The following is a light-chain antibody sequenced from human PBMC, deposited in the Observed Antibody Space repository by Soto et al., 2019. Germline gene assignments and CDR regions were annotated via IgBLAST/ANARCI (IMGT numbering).Light chain of an antibody. CDR2: GAS. J-gene: IGKJ1*01. Sequence: EIVLTQSPGTLSLSPGERATLSCRASQSVSSSYLAWYQQKRDQAPRLLIYGASTRATGIPDRFSGSGSGTDFTLTISRLEPEDFAVYFCQQYSSPPQTFGQGTKVDIK. V-gene: IGKV3-20*01. CDR3: QQYSSPPQT. CDR1: QSVSSSY.